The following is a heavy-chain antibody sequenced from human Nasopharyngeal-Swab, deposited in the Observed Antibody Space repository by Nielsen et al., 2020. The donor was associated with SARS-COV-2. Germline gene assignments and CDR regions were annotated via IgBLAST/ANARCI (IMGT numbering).Heavy chain of an antibody. J-gene: IGHJ1*01. CDR2: ISGSGDTT. D-gene: IGHD6-19*01. CDR3: AKGAVGGAVAGTQYFQH. V-gene: IGHV3-23*01. CDR1: GFIFSSYA. Sequence: GESLKISCAASGFIFSSYAMSWVRQAPGKGLEWVSSISGSGDTTYCADSVKGRFTISRDNSKNTLYLQLNSLRAEDTAVYYCAKGAVGGAVAGTQYFQHWGQGTQVTVSS.